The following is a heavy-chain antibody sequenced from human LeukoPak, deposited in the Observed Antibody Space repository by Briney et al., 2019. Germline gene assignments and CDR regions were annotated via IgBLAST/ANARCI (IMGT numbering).Heavy chain of an antibody. D-gene: IGHD2-2*01. V-gene: IGHV3-23*01. CDR3: AKASIYCSSTSCPLGYFDY. CDR2: ISGSGRST. Sequence: GGSLRLSCAASGFTFSSYSMNWVRQAPGKGLEWVSAISGSGRSTDYADSVKGRFTFSRDNSKNTLYLQMNSLRAGDTAVYYCAKASIYCSSTSCPLGYFDYWGQGTLVTVSS. J-gene: IGHJ4*02. CDR1: GFTFSSYS.